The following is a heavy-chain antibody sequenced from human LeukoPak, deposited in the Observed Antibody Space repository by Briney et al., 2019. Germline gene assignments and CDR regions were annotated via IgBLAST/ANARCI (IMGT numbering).Heavy chain of an antibody. D-gene: IGHD3-16*01. CDR2: INHSGST. Sequence: SETLSLTCTVSGGSISSSSYYWGWIRQPPGKGLEWIGEINHSGSTNYNPSLKSRVTISVDTSKNQFSLKLSSVTAADTAVYYCARHTYVWGPFDYWGQGTLVTVSS. CDR1: GGSISSSSYY. J-gene: IGHJ4*02. V-gene: IGHV4-39*01. CDR3: ARHTYVWGPFDY.